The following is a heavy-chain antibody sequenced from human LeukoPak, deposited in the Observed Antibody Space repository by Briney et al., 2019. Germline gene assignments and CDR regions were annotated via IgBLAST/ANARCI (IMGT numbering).Heavy chain of an antibody. V-gene: IGHV4-34*01. D-gene: IGHD2-15*01. Sequence: PSETLSLTCAVYGESLNSYYWSWIRQPPGEGLEWIGEIYKSGSTEYNPPLKSRVTISMVPSKQQFSLSLTSVTAADTAVYYCARGAWATRLGSWGLGTPVIVSS. J-gene: IGHJ4*02. CDR1: GESLNSYY. CDR2: IYKSGST. CDR3: ARGAWATRLGS.